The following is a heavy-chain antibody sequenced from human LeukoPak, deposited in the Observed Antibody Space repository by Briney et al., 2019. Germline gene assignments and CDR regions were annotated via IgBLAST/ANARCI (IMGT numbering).Heavy chain of an antibody. CDR3: TTGEVVVITSIRSAY. CDR2: IRSKTDGGTT. D-gene: IGHD3-22*01. J-gene: IGHJ4*02. CDR1: GFTFSNAW. V-gene: IGHV3-15*01. Sequence: GGSLRLSCAASGFTFSNAWMSWVRQAPGRGLEWVGRIRSKTDGGTTDYAAPVKGRFTISRDDSKNTLYLQMNRLKTEDTAVYYCTTGEVVVITSIRSAYWGQGTLVTVSS.